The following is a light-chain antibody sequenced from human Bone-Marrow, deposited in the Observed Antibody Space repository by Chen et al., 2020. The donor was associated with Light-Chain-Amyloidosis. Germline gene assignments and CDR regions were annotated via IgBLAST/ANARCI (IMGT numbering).Light chain of an antibody. V-gene: IGKV3-15*01. CDR2: GAS. CDR1: QSVSSN. J-gene: IGKJ3*01. Sequence: EIVMTQSPATLSVSPGERATLSCRASQSVSSNLAWYQQKPGQAPRLLIYGASTRATGIPARFSGNGSETEFTLTISSLQSEDFAIYYCQQYYNWPATFGPGTKVDLK. CDR3: QQYYNWPAT.